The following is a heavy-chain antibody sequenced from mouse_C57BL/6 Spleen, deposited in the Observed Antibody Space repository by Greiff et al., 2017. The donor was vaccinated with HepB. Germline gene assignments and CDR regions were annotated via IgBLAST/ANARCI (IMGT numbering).Heavy chain of an antibody. CDR2: ISYDGSN. J-gene: IGHJ2*01. Sequence: ESGPGLVKPSQSLSLTCSVTGYSITSGYYWNWIRQFPGNKLEWMGYISYDGSNNYNPSLKNRISITRDTSKNQFFLKLNSVTTEDTATYYCAREGGEGGFFDYWGQGTTLTVSS. V-gene: IGHV3-6*01. CDR3: AREGGEGGFFDY. CDR1: GYSITSGYY.